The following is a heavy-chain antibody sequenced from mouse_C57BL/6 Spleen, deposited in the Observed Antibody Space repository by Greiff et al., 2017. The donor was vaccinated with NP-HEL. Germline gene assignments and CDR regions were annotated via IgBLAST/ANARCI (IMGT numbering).Heavy chain of an antibody. CDR1: GYSFPGYY. V-gene: IGHV1-42*01. Sequence: EVQLQQSGPELVKPGASVKISCKASGYSFPGYYMNWVKQSPEKNLEWIGEINPSTGGTTYNQQFKPKATLTVDTSSSTAYMQLKSLTSEDSAVYYCARFPIYYDDDVRAMDYWGKGTSVTVSS. D-gene: IGHD2-4*01. CDR2: INPSTGGT. J-gene: IGHJ4*01. CDR3: ARFPIYYDDDVRAMDY.